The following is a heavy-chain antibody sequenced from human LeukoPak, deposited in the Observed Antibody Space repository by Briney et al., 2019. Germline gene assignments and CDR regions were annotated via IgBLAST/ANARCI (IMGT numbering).Heavy chain of an antibody. J-gene: IGHJ4*02. CDR3: ARYPDIVVVPAAPY. CDR2: IYYSGST. CDR1: GGSISSSSYY. D-gene: IGHD2-2*01. Sequence: PSETLSLTCTVSGGSISSSSYYWGWIRQPPGKGLEWIGSIYYSGSTYYNPSLKSRVTISVDTSKNQFSLKLSSVTAADTAVYYCARYPDIVVVPAAPYWGQGTLVTVSS. V-gene: IGHV4-39*01.